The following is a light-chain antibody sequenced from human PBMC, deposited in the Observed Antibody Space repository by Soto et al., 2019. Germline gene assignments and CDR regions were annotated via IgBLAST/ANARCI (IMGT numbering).Light chain of an antibody. CDR3: CSYAASYTLV. CDR1: SSDVGGYNS. V-gene: IGLV2-11*01. CDR2: DVT. J-gene: IGLJ2*01. Sequence: QSALAQPRSVSGSPGQSVTISCSGTSSDVGGYNSVSWYQQFPGKAPKLMMYDVTKRPSGVPDRFSGSKSGNTASLTISGLQAEDEADYYCCSYAASYTLVFGGGTKLTVL.